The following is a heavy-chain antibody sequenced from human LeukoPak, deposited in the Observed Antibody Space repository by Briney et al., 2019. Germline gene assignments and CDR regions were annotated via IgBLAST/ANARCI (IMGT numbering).Heavy chain of an antibody. CDR1: GGSISSYY. D-gene: IGHD2-15*01. CDR3: ASELVVVAATEGDDAFDI. J-gene: IGHJ3*02. CDR2: IYYSGST. Sequence: SXXLSLTCTVSGGSISSYYWSWIRQPPGKGLEGSGYIYYSGSTNYNPSLKRRVNISVEKSKKQFSQKKNSVTAADTAVYYCASELVVVAATEGDDAFDIWGQGTMVTVSS. V-gene: IGHV4-59*01.